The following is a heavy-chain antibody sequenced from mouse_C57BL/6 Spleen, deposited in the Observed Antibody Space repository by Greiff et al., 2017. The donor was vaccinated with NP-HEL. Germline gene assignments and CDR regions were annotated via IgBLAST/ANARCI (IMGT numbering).Heavy chain of an antibody. V-gene: IGHV1-82*01. J-gene: IGHJ2*01. CDR2: LYPGDGDT. CDR1: GYAFRSSW. Sequence: VQRVESGPELVKPGASVKISCKASGYAFRSSWMNWVKQRPGKGLAWIGRLYPGDGDTNYNGKFKGKATLTADKSSSTAYMQLSSLTSEDSAVYFCARGVLLRFYYFDYWGQGTTLTVSS. CDR3: ARGVLLRFYYFDY. D-gene: IGHD1-1*01.